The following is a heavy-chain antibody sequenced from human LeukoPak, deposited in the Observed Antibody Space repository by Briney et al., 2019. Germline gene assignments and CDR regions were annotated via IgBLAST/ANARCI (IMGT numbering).Heavy chain of an antibody. CDR3: ARDIVVVTAIREYYYGMDV. V-gene: IGHV1-46*01. D-gene: IGHD2-21*02. CDR2: INPSGGST. Sequence: ASVKVSCKSSGYTFTSYYMHWVRQAPGQGLEWMGIINPSGGSTGYAQKFQGRVTMTRDTSTSTVYMELSSLRSEDTAVYYCARDIVVVTAIREYYYGMDVWGQGTTVTVSS. J-gene: IGHJ6*02. CDR1: GYTFTSYY.